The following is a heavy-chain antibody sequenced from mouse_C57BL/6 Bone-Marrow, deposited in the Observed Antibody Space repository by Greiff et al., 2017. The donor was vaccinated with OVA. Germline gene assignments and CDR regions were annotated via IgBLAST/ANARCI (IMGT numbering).Heavy chain of an antibody. CDR2: INPSSGYT. CDR1: GYTFTSYT. J-gene: IGHJ3*01. D-gene: IGHD1-1*01. CDR3: AREGYYGSSYSAY. V-gene: IGHV1-4*01. Sequence: QVQLQQSGAELARPGASVKMSCKASGYTFTSYTMHWVKQRPGQGLEWIGYINPSSGYTKYNQKFKDKATLTADKSSSTAYMQLSSLTSEDSAVYYCAREGYYGSSYSAYWGQGTLVTVSA.